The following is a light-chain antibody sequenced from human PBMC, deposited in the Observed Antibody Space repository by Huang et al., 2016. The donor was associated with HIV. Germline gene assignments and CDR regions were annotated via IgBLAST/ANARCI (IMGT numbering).Light chain of an antibody. CDR3: QQNYSTPTEWT. Sequence: IHMTQSPSSLSASVVDRVTITCRASQSISSYFNWYQQKPGKAPKLLIYAASSLQSGVPSRFSGSGSGTEFTLTISSLQPEDFATYYCQQNYSTPTEWTFGQGTKVEIK. V-gene: IGKV1-39*01. CDR2: AAS. CDR1: QSISSY. J-gene: IGKJ1*01.